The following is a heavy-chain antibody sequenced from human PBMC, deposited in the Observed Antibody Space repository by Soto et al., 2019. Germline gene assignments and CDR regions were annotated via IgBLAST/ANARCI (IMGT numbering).Heavy chain of an antibody. J-gene: IGHJ3*02. CDR2: INHSGST. Sequence: QVQLQQWGAGLLKPSETLSLTCAVYGGSFSGYYWSWIRQPPGKGLEWIGEINHSGSTNYNPSLKSRVTISVDTSKNQVSLKLSSVTAADTAVYYCARVWSPSHIVVVTATDAFDIWGQGTMVTVSS. CDR1: GGSFSGYY. V-gene: IGHV4-34*01. CDR3: ARVWSPSHIVVVTATDAFDI. D-gene: IGHD2-21*02.